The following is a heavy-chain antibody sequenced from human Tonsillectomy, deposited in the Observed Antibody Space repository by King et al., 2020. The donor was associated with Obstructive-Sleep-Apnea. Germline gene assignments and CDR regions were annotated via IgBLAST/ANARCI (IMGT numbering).Heavy chain of an antibody. CDR3: ARGDRSMGGGY. Sequence: VQLVESGGGLVKPGGSLRLSCAASGFTFSDYYMTWIRQAPGKGLEWISYITSSSSSTRYADSVKGRFTISRDNTKNSLYLEMNSLRVEDTAVYYCARGDRSMGGGYWGQGTLVTVSS. CDR1: GFTFSDYY. D-gene: IGHD3-16*01. J-gene: IGHJ4*02. CDR2: ITSSSSST. V-gene: IGHV3-11*06.